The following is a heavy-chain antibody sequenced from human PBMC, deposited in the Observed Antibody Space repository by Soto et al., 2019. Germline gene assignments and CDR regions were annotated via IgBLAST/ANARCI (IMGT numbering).Heavy chain of an antibody. Sequence: VAPAKVSCKASGYTFTSYAMHSVRQAPGQRLEWMGWINAGNGNTKYSQKFQGRVTITRDTSASTAYMELSSLRSEDTAVYYCARLPLSFAGNVDYWGQGTLVTVSS. J-gene: IGHJ4*02. CDR3: ARLPLSFAGNVDY. D-gene: IGHD6-13*01. V-gene: IGHV1-3*01. CDR1: GYTFTSYA. CDR2: INAGNGNT.